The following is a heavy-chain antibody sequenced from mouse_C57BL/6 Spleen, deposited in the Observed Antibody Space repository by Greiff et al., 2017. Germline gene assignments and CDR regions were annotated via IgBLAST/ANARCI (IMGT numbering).Heavy chain of an antibody. V-gene: IGHV3-1*01. CDR1: GYSITSGYD. CDR3: ARGPLYYSNYGFAY. D-gene: IGHD2-5*01. CDR2: ISYSGST. Sequence: EVKLQESGPGMVKPSQSLSLTCTVTGYSITSGYDWHWIRHFPGNKLEWMGYISYSGSTNYNPSLKSRISITHDTSKNHFFLKLNSVTTEDTATYYCARGPLYYSNYGFAYWGQGTLVTVSA. J-gene: IGHJ3*01.